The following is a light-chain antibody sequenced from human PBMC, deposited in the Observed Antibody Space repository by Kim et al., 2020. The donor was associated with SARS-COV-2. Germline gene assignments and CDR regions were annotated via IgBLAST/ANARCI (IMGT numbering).Light chain of an antibody. Sequence: EIVLTQSPGTLSLSPGEGATLSCRASQNVLSAYLAWYQQKPGQAPRLVIYNGSDRPTGIPDRFSGSGSGTDFTLSISRLQPEDFAVYYCQQYVDSPFTFGGGTKVDIK. CDR3: QQYVDSPFT. J-gene: IGKJ4*01. CDR1: QNVLSAY. V-gene: IGKV3-20*01. CDR2: NGS.